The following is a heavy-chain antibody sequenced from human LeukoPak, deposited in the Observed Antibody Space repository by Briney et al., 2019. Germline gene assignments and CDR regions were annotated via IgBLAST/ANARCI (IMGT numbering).Heavy chain of an antibody. CDR2: ISYDGSNK. CDR3: ARDHIAVAGTFDAFDI. J-gene: IGHJ3*02. CDR1: GFTFSSYA. V-gene: IGHV3-30*04. D-gene: IGHD6-19*01. Sequence: PGGSLRLSCAASGFTFSSYAMHWVRQAPGKGLEWVAVISYDGSNKYYADSVKGRFTISRDNSKNTLYLQMNSLRAEDTAVYYCARDHIAVAGTFDAFDIWGQGTMVTVSS.